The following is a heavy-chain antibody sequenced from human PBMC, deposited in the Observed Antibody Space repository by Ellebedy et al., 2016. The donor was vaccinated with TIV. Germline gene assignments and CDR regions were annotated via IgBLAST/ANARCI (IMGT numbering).Heavy chain of an antibody. J-gene: IGHJ6*03. Sequence: SVKVSXXASGGTFSSYAISWVRQAPGQGLEWMGGIIPIFGTANYAQKFQGRVTITADESTSTAYMELSSLRSEDTAVYYCARVGGSYQRDHYMDVWGKGTTVTVSS. CDR2: IIPIFGTA. V-gene: IGHV1-69*13. CDR1: GGTFSSYA. D-gene: IGHD1-26*01. CDR3: ARVGGSYQRDHYMDV.